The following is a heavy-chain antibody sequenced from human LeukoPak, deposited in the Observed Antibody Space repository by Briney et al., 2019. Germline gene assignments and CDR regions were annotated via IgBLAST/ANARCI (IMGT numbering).Heavy chain of an antibody. V-gene: IGHV4-59*01. CDR3: AREGRGYSGYDYYYYGMDV. CDR2: IYYSGST. J-gene: IGHJ6*02. D-gene: IGHD5-12*01. CDR1: GFTFGDYY. Sequence: PGGSLRLSCVPSGFTFGDYYMAWIRQPPGKGLEWIGYIYYSGSTNYNPSLKSRVTISVDTSKNQFSLKLSSVTAADTAVSYCAREGRGYSGYDYYYYGMDVWGQGTTVTVSS.